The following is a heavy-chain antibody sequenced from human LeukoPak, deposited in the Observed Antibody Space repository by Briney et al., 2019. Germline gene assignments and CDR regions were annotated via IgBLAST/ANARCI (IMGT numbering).Heavy chain of an antibody. CDR1: GGSISSKSYY. CDR3: ARDPVYYYDSSGYYFWAFDI. CDR2: IYASGST. D-gene: IGHD3-22*01. J-gene: IGHJ3*02. V-gene: IGHV4-61*02. Sequence: PSQTLSLTCTVSGGSISSKSYYWSWIRQPAGKGLEWIGRIYASGSTDYNPSLKSRVTISRDTSKNEFSLILSSVTATDTAVYYCARDPVYYYDSSGYYFWAFDIWGQGTMVTVSS.